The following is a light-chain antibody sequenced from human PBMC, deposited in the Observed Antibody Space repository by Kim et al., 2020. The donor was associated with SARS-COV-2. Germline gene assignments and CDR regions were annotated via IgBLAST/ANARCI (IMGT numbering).Light chain of an antibody. CDR1: HSVNSY. V-gene: IGKV3-11*01. CDR3: QQRSNWPPT. J-gene: IGKJ1*01. Sequence: EIVLTQSPATLSLSPGERATLSCRASHSVNSYLVWYQQKPGQPPRLLIYDVSNRASGIPARFSGSGSGTAFTLTISSLEPEDFAVYYCQQRSNWPPTFGQGTKVDIK. CDR2: DVS.